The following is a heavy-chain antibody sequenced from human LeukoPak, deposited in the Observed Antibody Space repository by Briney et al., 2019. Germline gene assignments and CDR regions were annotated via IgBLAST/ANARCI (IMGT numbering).Heavy chain of an antibody. CDR1: GYTFTYYY. D-gene: IGHD3-22*01. Sequence: GASVKVSCKASGYTFTYYYMNWVGLAPGQGLEWMGWINPNSGGTNYAQNFQGRVTITRDTAISTATMELSRITSEDTAGDQFETRLDYYTSRTYYTSFYYWGQVTLVTVAS. J-gene: IGHJ4*02. V-gene: IGHV1-2*02. CDR3: ETRLDYYTSRTYYTSFYY. CDR2: INPNSGGT.